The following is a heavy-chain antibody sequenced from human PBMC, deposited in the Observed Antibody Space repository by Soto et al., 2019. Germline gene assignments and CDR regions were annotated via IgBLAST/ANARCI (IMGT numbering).Heavy chain of an antibody. CDR1: GGTFSSYA. D-gene: IGHD3-10*01. V-gene: IGHV1-69*06. CDR3: ASGVAVRGVITNFDY. CDR2: IIPIFGTA. Sequence: GASVKVSCKASGGTFSSYAISWVRQAPGQGLEWMGGIIPIFGTANYAQKFQGRVTITADKSTSTAHMELSSLRSEDTAVYYCASGVAVRGVITNFDYWGQGTLVTVSS. J-gene: IGHJ4*02.